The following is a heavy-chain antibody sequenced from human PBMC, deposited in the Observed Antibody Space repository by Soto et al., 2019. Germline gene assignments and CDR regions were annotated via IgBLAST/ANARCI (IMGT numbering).Heavy chain of an antibody. CDR1: GGTFSSYT. J-gene: IGHJ4*02. Sequence: ASVKVSCKASGGTFSSYTISWVRQAPGQGLEWMGRIIPILGIANYAQKFQGRVTITADKSTSTAYMELSSLRSEDTAVYYCAISYYFGSGSGGRLVFDYCGQGTLVTVSS. V-gene: IGHV1-69*02. CDR3: AISYYFGSGSGGRLVFDY. CDR2: IIPILGIA. D-gene: IGHD3-10*01.